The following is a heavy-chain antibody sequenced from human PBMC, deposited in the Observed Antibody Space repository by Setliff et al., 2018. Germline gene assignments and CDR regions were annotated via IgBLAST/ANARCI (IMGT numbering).Heavy chain of an antibody. CDR3: ARVRAYSGSYYYYYGMDV. CDR2: IIPIFGTA. V-gene: IGHV1-69*13. CDR1: GGTFSSYG. Sequence: SVKVSCKASGGTFSSYGISWVRQAPGQGLEWMGGIIPIFGTAIYAQKFQGRVTITADESTSTAYMELSSLRSEDTAVYYCARVRAYSGSYYYYYGMDVWGQGTTVTVSS. D-gene: IGHD1-26*01. J-gene: IGHJ6*02.